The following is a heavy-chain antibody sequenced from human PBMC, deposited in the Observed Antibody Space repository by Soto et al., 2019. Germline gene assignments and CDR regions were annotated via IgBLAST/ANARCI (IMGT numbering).Heavy chain of an antibody. CDR3: ARDVRPTGLAYFDL. CDR1: GGSMSRYY. Sequence: QVQLQESGPGLVKPSETLSLTCSFSGGSMSRYYWSWIRQPPGKGLEWIGNIHETGSTNYNASLKNRVTISLATSKSAFTLHLTSVTAADTAVYYCARDVRPTGLAYFDLWGRGTLVTVSS. J-gene: IGHJ2*01. D-gene: IGHD1-1*01. V-gene: IGHV4-59*12. CDR2: IHETGST.